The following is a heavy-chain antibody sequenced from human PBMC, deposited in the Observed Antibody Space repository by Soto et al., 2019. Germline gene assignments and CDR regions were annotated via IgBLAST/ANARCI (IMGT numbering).Heavy chain of an antibody. CDR3: AKGPGMYPDFDN. CDR1: GFTFSSYA. D-gene: IGHD1-26*01. J-gene: IGHJ4*02. V-gene: IGHV3-23*01. Sequence: EVQMLESGGGLVQPGGSLRLSCAASGFTFSSYAMSWVRQAPEKGLDWVSAISGSDGSTYYADSVKGRFTISRDDSKNTLYLQMNSLRAEDTAVYYCAKGPGMYPDFDNWGQGTLVTVSS. CDR2: ISGSDGST.